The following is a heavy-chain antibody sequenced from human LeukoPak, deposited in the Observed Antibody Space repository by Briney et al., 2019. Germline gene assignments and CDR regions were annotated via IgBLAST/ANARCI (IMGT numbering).Heavy chain of an antibody. V-gene: IGHV7-4-1*02. CDR1: GYTFISYD. Sequence: ASVKVSCKASGYTFISYDINWVRQAPGQGLEWMGWINTKTGDPTYGQGFTGRFVFSLETSVSTAYLQINSLKAEDTAVYYCARGGGGAVVPALWGQGTLITVSS. CDR2: INTKTGDP. D-gene: IGHD2-2*01. CDR3: ARGGGGAVVPAL. J-gene: IGHJ4*02.